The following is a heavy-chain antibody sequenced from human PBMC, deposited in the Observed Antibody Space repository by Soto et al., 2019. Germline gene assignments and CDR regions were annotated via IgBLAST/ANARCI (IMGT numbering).Heavy chain of an antibody. Sequence: QVQLVQSGAEVKKPGSSVKVSCKASGGTFNNFGITWVRQAPGQGLEWMGGILPIFGTTNYAKKFQDRVSITADESTKTAYMELLSLTSEDTAVYYCARESPGVSIGDNVIRKPRFSWIGPWGQGTLVSISS. V-gene: IGHV1-69*01. CDR3: ARESPGVSIGDNVIRKPRFSWIGP. D-gene: IGHD1-1*01. CDR1: GGTFNNFG. J-gene: IGHJ5*02. CDR2: ILPIFGTT.